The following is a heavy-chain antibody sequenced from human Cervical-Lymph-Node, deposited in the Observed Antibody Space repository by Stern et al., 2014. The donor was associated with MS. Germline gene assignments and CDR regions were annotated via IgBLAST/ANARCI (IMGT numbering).Heavy chain of an antibody. CDR1: GYTFTSYG. CDR3: ARPGREARPFWQMDS. J-gene: IGHJ4*02. CDR2: ISAYNGNT. D-gene: IGHD6-6*01. V-gene: IGHV1-18*04. Sequence: VQLVQSGAEVKKPGASVKVSCKASGYTFTSYGISWVRQAPGQGLEWMGWISAYNGNTNYAQKLQGRVTMTRDTSTSTVFMELSSLTSEDTAVYYCARPGREARPFWQMDSWGQGTLVTVSS.